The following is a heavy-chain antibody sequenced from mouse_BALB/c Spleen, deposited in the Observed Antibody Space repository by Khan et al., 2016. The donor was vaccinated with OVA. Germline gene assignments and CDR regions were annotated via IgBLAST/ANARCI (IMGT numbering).Heavy chain of an antibody. Sequence: QVQLKQSGAELVRPGVSVKISCKGSGYTFTDFTMHWVKQSHAMSLEWIGVISTYYGDATYNQKFKDKATMTVDKSSSKAYMELARLTSEDSAIYYCTSGGGGNRFAYWGQGTLVTVSA. CDR3: TSGGGGNRFAY. CDR1: GYTFTDFT. V-gene: IGHV1S137*01. CDR2: ISTYYGDA. J-gene: IGHJ3*01.